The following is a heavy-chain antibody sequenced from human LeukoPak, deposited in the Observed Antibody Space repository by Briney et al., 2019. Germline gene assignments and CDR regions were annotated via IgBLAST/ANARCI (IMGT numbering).Heavy chain of an antibody. CDR2: ISYDGSNK. CDR1: GFTFSSYA. Sequence: GGSLRLSCAASGFTFSSYAMHWVRQAPGKGLEWVAVISYDGSNKYYADSVKGRFTISRDNSKNTLYLQMNSLRAEDPAVYYCARYDARYGMDVWGQGTTVTVSS. J-gene: IGHJ6*02. D-gene: IGHD1-1*01. V-gene: IGHV3-30-3*01. CDR3: ARYDARYGMDV.